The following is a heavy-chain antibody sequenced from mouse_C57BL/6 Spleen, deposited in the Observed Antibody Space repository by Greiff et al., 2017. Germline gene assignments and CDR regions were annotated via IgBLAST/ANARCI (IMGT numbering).Heavy chain of an antibody. Sequence: EVKLVESGGGLVKPGGSLKLSCAASGFTFSSYAMSWVRQTPEKRLEWVATISDGGSYTYYPENVKGRFTISRDNAKNNLYLQMSHLKSEDTARYYCARDQTGTGFDYWGQGTTLTVSS. D-gene: IGHD4-1*01. J-gene: IGHJ2*01. CDR3: ARDQTGTGFDY. CDR1: GFTFSSYA. CDR2: ISDGGSYT. V-gene: IGHV5-4*01.